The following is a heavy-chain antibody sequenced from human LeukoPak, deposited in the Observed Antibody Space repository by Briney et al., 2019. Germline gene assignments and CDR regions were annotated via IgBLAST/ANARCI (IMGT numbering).Heavy chain of an antibody. V-gene: IGHV3-21*01. CDR3: ARGDRDDFWSGYSGWAFDI. J-gene: IGHJ3*02. CDR2: ISSSSSYI. Sequence: GGSLRLSCAASGFTFSSYSMNWVRQAPGKGLEWVSSISSSSSYIYYADSVKGRFTISRDNAKNSLYLQMNSLRAEDTAVYYCARGDRDDFWSGYSGWAFDIWGQGTMVTVSS. D-gene: IGHD3-3*01. CDR1: GFTFSSYS.